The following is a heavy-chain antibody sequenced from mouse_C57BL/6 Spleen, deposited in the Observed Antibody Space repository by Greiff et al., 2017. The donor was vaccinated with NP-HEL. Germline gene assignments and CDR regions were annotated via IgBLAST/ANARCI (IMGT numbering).Heavy chain of an antibody. D-gene: IGHD4-1*01. CDR2: ISYDGSN. CDR1: GYSITSGYY. J-gene: IGHJ3*01. V-gene: IGHV3-6*01. CDR3: AREVTGY. Sequence: EVQLQQSGPGLVKPSQSLSLTCSVTGYSITSGYYWNWIRQFPGNKLEWMGYISYDGSNNYNPSLKNRISITRDTSKNQFFLKLNSVTTEDTATYYCAREVTGYWGQGTLVTVSA.